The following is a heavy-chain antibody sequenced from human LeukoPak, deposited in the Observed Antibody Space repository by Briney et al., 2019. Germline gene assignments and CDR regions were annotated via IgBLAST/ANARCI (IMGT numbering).Heavy chain of an antibody. J-gene: IGHJ6*03. CDR1: GFTFSGSA. CDR3: ARSLRVRGVPDYMDV. V-gene: IGHV3-73*01. D-gene: IGHD3-10*01. CDR2: IRSKANSYAT. Sequence: PGGSLRLSCAASGFTFSGSAMHWVRQASGKGLEWVGRIRSKANSYATEYAASVKGRFTISRDNSKNTLYLQMNSLRAEDTAVYYCARSLRVRGVPDYMDVWGKGTTVTISS.